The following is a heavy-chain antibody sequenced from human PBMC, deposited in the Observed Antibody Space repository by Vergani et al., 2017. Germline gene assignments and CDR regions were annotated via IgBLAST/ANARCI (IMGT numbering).Heavy chain of an antibody. J-gene: IGHJ6*02. CDR1: GFTFSSYS. V-gene: IGHV3-21*01. CDR3: ARELLEVGSSWYYYYYGMDV. D-gene: IGHD6-13*01. Sequence: VQLVESGGGLVKPGGSLRLSCAASGFTFSSYSMNWVRQAPGKGLEWVSSISSSSSYIYYADSVKGRFTISRDNAKNSLYLQMNSLRAEDTAVYYCARELLEVGSSWYYYYYGMDVWGQGTTVTVSS. CDR2: ISSSSSYI.